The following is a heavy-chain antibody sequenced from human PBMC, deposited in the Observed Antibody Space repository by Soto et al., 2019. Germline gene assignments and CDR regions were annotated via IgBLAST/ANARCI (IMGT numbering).Heavy chain of an antibody. V-gene: IGHV3-74*01. CDR1: GLSGYW. D-gene: IGHD6-13*01. J-gene: IGHJ4*02. CDR2: INSDGSIT. CDR3: ASLSAPVDY. Sequence: GGSLSLSCAASGLSGYWMHWVRQAPGKGLEWVSEINSDGSITAYADSAKGRFTISRDNAKVYLRLNSLRAEDTAVYYCASLSAPVDYWGQGTLVTVSS.